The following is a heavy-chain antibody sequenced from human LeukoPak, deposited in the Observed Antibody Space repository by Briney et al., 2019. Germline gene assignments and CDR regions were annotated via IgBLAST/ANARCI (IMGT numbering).Heavy chain of an antibody. CDR3: ARGGSTDSIHSCGGNCYFLDY. CDR1: GYTFTGNH. V-gene: IGHV1-2*02. Sequence: ASVKVSCKASGYTFTGNHMHWVRQAPGQGLEWMGWINPKSGGTNYAQKFQGRVIMTRDTSISTAYMELSRLGSDDTAVYYCARGGSTDSIHSCGGNCYFLDYWGQGTLVTVS. CDR2: INPKSGGT. J-gene: IGHJ4*02. D-gene: IGHD2-21*02.